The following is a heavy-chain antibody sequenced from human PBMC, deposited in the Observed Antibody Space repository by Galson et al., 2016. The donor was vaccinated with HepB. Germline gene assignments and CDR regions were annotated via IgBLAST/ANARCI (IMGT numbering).Heavy chain of an antibody. J-gene: IGHJ5*02. V-gene: IGHV1-18*04. D-gene: IGHD3-10*01. CDR2: ISPSNGDT. CDR1: GYTFSTYG. CDR3: VRDLFCYGSGSWEDGFDP. Sequence: SVKVSCKASGYTFSTYGMSWVRQAPGQGLEWMGWISPSNGDTNYGQKFRGRVTLTTDASTSTVYMELRSLRSDDTAVYYCVRDLFCYGSGSWEDGFDPWGKGPRVTVSS.